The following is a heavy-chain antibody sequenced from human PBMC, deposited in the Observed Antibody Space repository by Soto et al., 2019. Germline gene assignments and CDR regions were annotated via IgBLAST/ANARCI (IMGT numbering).Heavy chain of an antibody. J-gene: IGHJ4*02. V-gene: IGHV4-39*01. CDR1: GGSISGSIYY. D-gene: IGHD3-10*01. Sequence: SETLSLTCTVSGGSISGSIYYWAWIRQSPGKGLEWIGSFYYHGSPYYNPSLKSRVTISLDTSKNQFSLKLSSVTAADTAVYYCARSKFDGLFPLNYWGQGTLVTVSS. CDR3: ARSKFDGLFPLNY. CDR2: FYYHGSP.